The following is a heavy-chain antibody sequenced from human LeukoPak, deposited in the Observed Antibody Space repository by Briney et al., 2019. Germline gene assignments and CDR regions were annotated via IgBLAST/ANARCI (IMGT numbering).Heavy chain of an antibody. CDR3: ARGSGYYDY. CDR1: GFIFSSYW. Sequence: PGGSLRLSCAASGFIFSSYWMTWVRQAPGKRLEWMASIKQDGSGNYVDSVKGRFTISRDNAKNSVFLQMNNLRADDTAVYYCARGSGYYDYWGQGTLVTVSS. V-gene: IGHV3-7*01. J-gene: IGHJ4*02. D-gene: IGHD2/OR15-2a*01. CDR2: IKQDGSG.